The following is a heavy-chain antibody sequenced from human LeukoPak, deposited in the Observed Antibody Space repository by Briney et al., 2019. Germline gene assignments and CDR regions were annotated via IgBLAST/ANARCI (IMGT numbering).Heavy chain of an antibody. V-gene: IGHV1-24*01. D-gene: IGHD6-13*01. J-gene: IGHJ3*02. Sequence: ASVKLSCKVSGYTLTELSMHWVRQAPGKGLEWMGGFDPEDGETIYAQKFQGRVTMTEDTSTDTAYMELRSLRSEDTAVYYCAKAGSSRHAFDIWGQGTMVTVSS. CDR2: FDPEDGET. CDR3: AKAGSSRHAFDI. CDR1: GYTLTELS.